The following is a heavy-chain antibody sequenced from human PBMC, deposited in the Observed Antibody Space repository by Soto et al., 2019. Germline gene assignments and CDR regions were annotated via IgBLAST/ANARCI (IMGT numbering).Heavy chain of an antibody. CDR3: AKDAEVTVRGYYDSSGRYGMDV. CDR2: ISYDGSNK. Sequence: GGSLRLSCAASGFTFSSYGMHWVRQAPGKGLEWVAVISYDGSNKYYADSVKGRFTISRDNSKNTLYLQMNSLRAEDTAVYYCAKDAEVTVRGYYDSSGRYGMDVWGQGTTVTVSS. V-gene: IGHV3-30*18. J-gene: IGHJ6*02. D-gene: IGHD3-22*01. CDR1: GFTFSSYG.